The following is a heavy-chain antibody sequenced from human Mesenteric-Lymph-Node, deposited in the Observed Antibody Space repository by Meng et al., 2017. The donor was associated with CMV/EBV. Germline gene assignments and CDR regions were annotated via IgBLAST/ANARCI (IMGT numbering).Heavy chain of an antibody. V-gene: IGHV3-53*01. CDR1: GFTVSSDH. D-gene: IGHD3-10*01. Sequence: GESLKISCAASGFTVSSDHMSWVRQAPGKGLEWVSIIYNDDTIYYTDSVKGRFIIPRDNSKNTLYLQMNSLRAEDTAVYYCAREQQYCFGSGAPPGVCGVDVWGQGSTVTVSS. CDR2: IYNDDTI. CDR3: AREQQYCFGSGAPPGVCGVDV. J-gene: IGHJ6*02.